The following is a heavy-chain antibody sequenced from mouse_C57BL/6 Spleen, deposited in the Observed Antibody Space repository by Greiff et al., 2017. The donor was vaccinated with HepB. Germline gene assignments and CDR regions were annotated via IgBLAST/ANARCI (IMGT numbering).Heavy chain of an antibody. V-gene: IGHV5-4*03. CDR1: GFTFSSYA. D-gene: IGHD2-4*01. CDR2: ISDGGSYT. CDR3: ARAQSDYDGGAWFAY. Sequence: EVKLVESGGGLVKPGGSLKLSCAASGFTFSSYAMSWVRQTPEKRLEWVATISDGGSYTYYPDNVKGRFTISRDNAKNNPYLQMSHLKSEDTAMYYCARAQSDYDGGAWFAYWGQGTLVTVSA. J-gene: IGHJ3*01.